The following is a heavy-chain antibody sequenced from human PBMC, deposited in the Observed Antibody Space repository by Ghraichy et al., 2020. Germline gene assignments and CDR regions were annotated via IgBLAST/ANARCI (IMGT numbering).Heavy chain of an antibody. D-gene: IGHD3-3*01. CDR1: GGTFSSYA. J-gene: IGHJ6*02. CDR2: IIPIFGTA. CDR3: ARDPAKYDFWSGYYPPTGYYYYGMDV. V-gene: IGHV1-69*13. Sequence: SVKVSCKASGGTFSSYAISWVRQVPGQGLEWMGGIIPIFGTANYAQKFQGRVTITADESTSTAYMELSSLRSEDTAVYYCARDPAKYDFWSGYYPPTGYYYYGMDVWGQGTTVTVSS.